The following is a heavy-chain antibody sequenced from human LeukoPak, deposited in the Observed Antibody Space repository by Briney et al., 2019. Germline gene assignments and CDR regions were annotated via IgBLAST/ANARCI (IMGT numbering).Heavy chain of an antibody. J-gene: IGHJ4*02. Sequence: AASVKVSCKASGYTFTDYYMHWVRQAPGQGFEWMGWINPNDGDTNYAQKFQGRVTMTRDTSISTAHMGVSRLRSDDTAVYYCARANFLYCSSSTCLFDYWGQGTLVTVSS. CDR1: GYTFTDYY. V-gene: IGHV1-2*02. D-gene: IGHD2-2*01. CDR3: ARANFLYCSSSTCLFDY. CDR2: INPNDGDT.